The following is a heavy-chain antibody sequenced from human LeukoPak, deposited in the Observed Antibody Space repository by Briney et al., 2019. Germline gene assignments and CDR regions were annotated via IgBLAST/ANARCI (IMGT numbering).Heavy chain of an antibody. CDR2: ISGSGGST. CDR1: GFTFSSYA. V-gene: IGHV3-23*01. CDR3: AKDHLKFWYHHGTGYFDY. J-gene: IGHJ4*02. Sequence: GGSLRLSCAASGFTFSSYAMSWVRQAPGKGLEWVSAISGSGGSTYYADSVKGRFTISRDNSKNTLYLQMNSLRAEDTAVYYCAKDHLKFWYHHGTGYFDYWGQGTLVTVSS. D-gene: IGHD6-13*01.